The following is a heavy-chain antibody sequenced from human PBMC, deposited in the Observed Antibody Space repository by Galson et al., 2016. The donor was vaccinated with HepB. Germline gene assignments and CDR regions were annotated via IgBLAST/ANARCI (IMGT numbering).Heavy chain of an antibody. CDR1: GGSISSGHW. V-gene: IGHV4-4*02. J-gene: IGHJ4*02. Sequence: SETLSLTCAVSGGSISSGHWWSWVRQPPGKGLEWMGETYHSGLTNYNPSLKSRLSILVDKSKKQFSLNLTSVTAADTAVYFCARSGNYPLREMVFDFWGQGRLVTVSS. D-gene: IGHD5-24*01. CDR2: TYHSGLT. CDR3: ARSGNYPLREMVFDF.